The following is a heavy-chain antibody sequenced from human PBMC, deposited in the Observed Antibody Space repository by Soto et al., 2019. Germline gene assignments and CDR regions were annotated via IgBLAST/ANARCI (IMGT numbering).Heavy chain of an antibody. D-gene: IGHD6-6*01. Sequence: SSETLSLTCTVSGGSISSYYWSWIRQPAGKGLEWIGRIYTSGSTNYNPSLKSRVTMSVDTSKDQFSLKLSSVTAADTAVYYCARETAARGFDYWGQGTLVTVSS. V-gene: IGHV4-4*07. CDR3: ARETAARGFDY. CDR1: GGSISSYY. CDR2: IYTSGST. J-gene: IGHJ4*02.